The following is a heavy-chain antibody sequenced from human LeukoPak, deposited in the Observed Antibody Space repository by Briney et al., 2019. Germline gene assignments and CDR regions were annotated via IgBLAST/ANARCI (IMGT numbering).Heavy chain of an antibody. J-gene: IGHJ4*02. CDR3: TAAVTTIVAQIDY. Sequence: PGGSLRLSCAATGFTFSEAWMTWLRQAPGKGLEWVGRIKSKSAGGTTEYAAPVKGRFTISRDDSKDTLFLQMNSLKTEDTAMYYCTAAVTTIVAQIDYWGQGTRVTVSS. V-gene: IGHV3-15*01. CDR1: GFTFSEAW. CDR2: IKSKSAGGTT. D-gene: IGHD3-3*01.